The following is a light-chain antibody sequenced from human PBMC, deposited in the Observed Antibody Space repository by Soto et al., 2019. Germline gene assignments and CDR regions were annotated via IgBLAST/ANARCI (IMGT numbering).Light chain of an antibody. CDR2: EVS. Sequence: QSALTQPPSASGSPGQSVTVSCTGTSRDIGDYNWVSWYQQHPGKAPKLMIFEVSKRPSGVPDRFSGSKSGNTVSLTVSGLQAEDEADYYCTSYAGANTVLFGGGTKLTVL. CDR3: TSYAGANTVL. J-gene: IGLJ2*01. CDR1: SRDIGDYNW. V-gene: IGLV2-8*01.